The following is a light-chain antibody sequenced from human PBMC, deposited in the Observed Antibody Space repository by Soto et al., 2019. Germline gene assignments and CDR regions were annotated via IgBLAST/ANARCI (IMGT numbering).Light chain of an antibody. Sequence: DIQMNQSPSSVSASVGDRVTITCRTSQGISSWLAWYQQKPGKAPRLLIYASSSLQSGVPSRFSGSGSGTDCTLTISSRHTEDFATDYFQPANSLPLAFGEGTKVEIK. V-gene: IGKV1-12*01. J-gene: IGKJ4*01. CDR3: QPANSLPLA. CDR1: QGISSW. CDR2: ASS.